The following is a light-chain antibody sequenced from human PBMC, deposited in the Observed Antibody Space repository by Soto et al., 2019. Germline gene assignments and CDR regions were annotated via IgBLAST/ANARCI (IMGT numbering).Light chain of an antibody. CDR2: GAS. Sequence: EIVLTQSPDTLSLSPGQRATLSCRARQSVTGSYLAWYQQKPGQAPRLLIYGASSRATGIPDRFSGGGSGTEFTLTISSLQSEDFAVYFCQQYNNWPPITFGQGTRLEIK. CDR3: QQYNNWPPIT. J-gene: IGKJ5*01. V-gene: IGKV3D-15*01. CDR1: QSVTGSY.